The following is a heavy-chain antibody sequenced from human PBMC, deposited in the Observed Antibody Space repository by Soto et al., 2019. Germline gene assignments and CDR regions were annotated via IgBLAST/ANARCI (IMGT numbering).Heavy chain of an antibody. CDR2: IKSKTDGGTT. CDR1: GFTFSNSW. CDR3: TTCIAARPPQRATGDY. V-gene: IGHV3-15*01. D-gene: IGHD6-6*01. J-gene: IGHJ4*02. Sequence: PGVSLRLSCAASGFTFSNSWMSWVRQAPGKGLEWVGRIKSKTDGGTTDYAAPVKGRFTISRDDSKNTLYLQMNSLKTEDTAVYYCTTCIAARPPQRATGDYWGQGTLVTVSS.